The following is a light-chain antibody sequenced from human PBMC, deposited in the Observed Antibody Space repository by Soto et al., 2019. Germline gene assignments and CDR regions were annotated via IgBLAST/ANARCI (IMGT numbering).Light chain of an antibody. CDR3: SSYAGRNTFA. CDR2: EVN. CDR1: SSDVGGYNY. Sequence: QSVLTQPPSASGSPGQSVTISCTGTSSDVGGYNYVSWYQQHPGKAPKLMIYEVNRRPSGVPDRFSGSKSGNTASLTVSGLQAEDEADYYCSSYAGRNTFAFGTGTKVTVL. V-gene: IGLV2-8*01. J-gene: IGLJ1*01.